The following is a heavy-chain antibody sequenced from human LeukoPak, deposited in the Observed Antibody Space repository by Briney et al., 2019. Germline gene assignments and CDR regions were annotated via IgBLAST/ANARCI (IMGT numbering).Heavy chain of an antibody. CDR3: ARDYSSLYFDY. V-gene: IGHV3-30-3*01. Sequence: GGSLRLSCAASGFTFDDYAMHWVRQAPGKGLEWVAVISYDGSNKYYADSVKGRFTISRDNSKNTLYLQMNSLRAEDTAVYYCARDYSSLYFDYWGQGALVTVSS. D-gene: IGHD6-19*01. CDR1: GFTFDDYA. J-gene: IGHJ4*02. CDR2: ISYDGSNK.